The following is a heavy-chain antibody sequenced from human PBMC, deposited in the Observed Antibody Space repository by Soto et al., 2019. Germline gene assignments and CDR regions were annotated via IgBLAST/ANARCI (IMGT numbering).Heavy chain of an antibody. V-gene: IGHV4-34*01. CDR2: INHSGST. CDR3: AREVWGSGRIRFDP. Sequence: QVQLQQWGAGLLKPSETLSLTCAVYGGSFSDYYWSWIRQPPGKGLEWIGEINHSGSTNYNPSLKSRGTIAVDTSNNQFALKLSSLTAADTAVYYCAREVWGSGRIRFDPWGQGTLVTVSS. CDR1: GGSFSDYY. J-gene: IGHJ5*02. D-gene: IGHD3-10*01.